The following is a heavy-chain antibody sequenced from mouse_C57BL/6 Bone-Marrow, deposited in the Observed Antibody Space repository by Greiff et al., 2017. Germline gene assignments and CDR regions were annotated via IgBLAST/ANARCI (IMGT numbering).Heavy chain of an antibody. D-gene: IGHD1-1*01. V-gene: IGHV14-3*01. CDR2: IDPANGNT. CDR3: ARGYYGSSPAWFAY. Sequence: EVQLVESVAELVRPGASVKLSCTASGFNIKNTYMHWVKQRPEQGLEWIGRIDPANGNTKYAPKFQGKATITADTSSNTAYLQLSSLTSEDTAIYYCARGYYGSSPAWFAYWGQGTLVTVSA. CDR1: GFNIKNTY. J-gene: IGHJ3*01.